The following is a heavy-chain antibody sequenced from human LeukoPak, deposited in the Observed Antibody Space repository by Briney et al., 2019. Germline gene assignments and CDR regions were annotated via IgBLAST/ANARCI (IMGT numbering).Heavy chain of an antibody. CDR2: ISYDGSNE. Sequence: GGSLRLSCAASGFTFSTYGMHWVRQAPGRGLEWVAVISYDGSNEYYADSVKGRFTISRDNSKNTLYLQMSSLRAEDTAVYYCAKEFNRGLPDYWGQGTLVTVPS. CDR1: GFTFSTYG. J-gene: IGHJ4*02. CDR3: AKEFNRGLPDY. D-gene: IGHD2-21*01. V-gene: IGHV3-30*18.